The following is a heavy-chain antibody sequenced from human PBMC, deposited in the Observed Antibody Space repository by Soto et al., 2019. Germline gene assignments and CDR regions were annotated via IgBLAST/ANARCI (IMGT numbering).Heavy chain of an antibody. V-gene: IGHV4-4*02. CDR2: IFHSGSS. Sequence: QVHLQEAGPGLVNPSGTLSLTCAVSSGSVGDNKWWTWVRQSPGKGMEWMGDIFHSGSSNYNPSLGSRISMSIDTSMNQVSLKLTSVTAADTAIYYCATFNYGDHAFDNWGQGTLVTV. CDR1: SGSVGDNKW. D-gene: IGHD4-17*01. J-gene: IGHJ4*02. CDR3: ATFNYGDHAFDN.